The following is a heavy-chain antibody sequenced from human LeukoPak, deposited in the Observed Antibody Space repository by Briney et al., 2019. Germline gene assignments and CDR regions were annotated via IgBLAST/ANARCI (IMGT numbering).Heavy chain of an antibody. CDR3: ARALIFERSGCDY. V-gene: IGHV3-21*01. Sequence: GGSLRLPCAASGFTFSSYAMSWVRQAPGKGLEWVSSISSGSSYIYYADSVKGRFTISRDNAKNSLYLQMNSLRAEDTAVYYCARALIFERSGCDYWGQGTLVTVSS. CDR2: ISSGSSYI. J-gene: IGHJ4*02. D-gene: IGHD2/OR15-2a*01. CDR1: GFTFSSYA.